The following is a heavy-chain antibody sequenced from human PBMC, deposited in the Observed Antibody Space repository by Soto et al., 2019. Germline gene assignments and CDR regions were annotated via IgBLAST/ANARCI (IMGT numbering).Heavy chain of an antibody. CDR1: GFTFGDYA. CDR3: TRDSHDYGDFGAFDI. D-gene: IGHD4-17*01. CDR2: IRSKAYGGTT. V-gene: IGHV3-49*03. Sequence: GGSLRLSCTASGFTFGDYAMSWFRQAPGKGLEWVGFIRSKAYGGTTEYAASVKGRFTISRDDSKSIAYLQMNSLKTEVTAVYYCTRDSHDYGDFGAFDIWGQGTMVTVSS. J-gene: IGHJ3*02.